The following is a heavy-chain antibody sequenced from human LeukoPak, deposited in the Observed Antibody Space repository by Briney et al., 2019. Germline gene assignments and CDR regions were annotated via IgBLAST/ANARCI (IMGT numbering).Heavy chain of an antibody. Sequence: ASVKVSCKASGYTFTSYGISWVRQAPGQGLEWMGWISAYNGNTNYAQKLQGRVTMTTDTSTSTAYMELRSLRSDDTAVYYCARDTQWFGELMSNKTWFDPRGQGTLVTVSS. CDR2: ISAYNGNT. V-gene: IGHV1-18*01. CDR1: GYTFTSYG. J-gene: IGHJ5*02. CDR3: ARDTQWFGELMSNKTWFDP. D-gene: IGHD3-10*01.